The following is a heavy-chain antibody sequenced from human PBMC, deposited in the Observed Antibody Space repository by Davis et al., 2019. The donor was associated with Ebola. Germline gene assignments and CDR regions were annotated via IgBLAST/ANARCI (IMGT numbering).Heavy chain of an antibody. J-gene: IGHJ5*02. CDR3: ARDEQQLTYNWFDP. Sequence: AASVKVSCKASGYTFTSYGISWVRQAPGQGLEWMGWISAYNGNTNYAQKLQGRVTMTTDTSTSTAYMELRSLRSDDPAVYYCARDEQQLTYNWFDPWGQGTLVTVSS. CDR2: ISAYNGNT. CDR1: GYTFTSYG. D-gene: IGHD6-13*01. V-gene: IGHV1-18*01.